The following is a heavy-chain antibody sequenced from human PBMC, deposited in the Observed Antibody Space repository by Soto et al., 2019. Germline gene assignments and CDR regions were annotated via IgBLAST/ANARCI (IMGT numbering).Heavy chain of an antibody. Sequence: GGSLRLSCAASGFTFDNYAMHWVRQAPGKGLEWVSGISWNGNTIAYADSVKGRFTISRDNAKNSLYLQMNSLRAEDTAFYYCAKDTGPNWGQGTLVTVSS. CDR3: AKDTGPN. CDR1: GFTFDNYA. CDR2: ISWNGNTI. J-gene: IGHJ4*02. V-gene: IGHV3-9*01.